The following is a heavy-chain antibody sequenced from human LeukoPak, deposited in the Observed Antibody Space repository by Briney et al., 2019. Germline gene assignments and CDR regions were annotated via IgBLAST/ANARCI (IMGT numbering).Heavy chain of an antibody. V-gene: IGHV4-59*01. CDR3: ARDRPGAAGFDY. CDR1: GGSISSYY. J-gene: IGHJ4*02. Sequence: PSETLSLTCTVSGGSISSYYWSWIRQPPGKGLEWIGYIYYSGSTNYNPSLKSRVTISVDTSKNQFSLKLSSVTAADTAVYYCARDRPGAAGFDYWGQGALVTV. CDR2: IYYSGST. D-gene: IGHD1-26*01.